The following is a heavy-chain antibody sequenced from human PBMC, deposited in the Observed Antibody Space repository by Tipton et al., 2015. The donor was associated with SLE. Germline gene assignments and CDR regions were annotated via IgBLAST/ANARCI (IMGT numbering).Heavy chain of an antibody. J-gene: IGHJ6*02. CDR2: ISHDGGA. Sequence: TLSLTCTVFDGSLSGYYWAWLRQSPGKGLEWIGEISHDGGANYNPSLESRGTISLETSKNQFSLKLTSVTAADTAVYYCARDGGTARYGMDVWGQGTTVTVSS. V-gene: IGHV4-34*01. CDR3: ARDGGTARYGMDV. D-gene: IGHD6-6*01. CDR1: DGSLSGYY.